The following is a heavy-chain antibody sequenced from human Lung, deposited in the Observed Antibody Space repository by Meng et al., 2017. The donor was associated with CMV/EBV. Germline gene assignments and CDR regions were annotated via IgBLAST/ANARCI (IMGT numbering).Heavy chain of an antibody. D-gene: IGHD6-19*01. J-gene: IGHJ4*02. Sequence: GESXKISCEASGFAFNNFWMHWVRQDPGKGLLWVSRVDGAGAGIMYADSVKGRFTISRDNAKNSLYLQMNSLRAEDTAVYYCARAGYSSGWYELYFDYWGQGXLVTVSS. CDR2: VDGAGAGI. V-gene: IGHV3-74*03. CDR1: GFAFNNFW. CDR3: ARAGYSSGWYELYFDY.